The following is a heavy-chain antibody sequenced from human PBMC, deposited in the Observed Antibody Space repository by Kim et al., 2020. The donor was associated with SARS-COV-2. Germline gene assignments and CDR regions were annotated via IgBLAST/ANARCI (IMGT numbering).Heavy chain of an antibody. Sequence: SETLSLTCTVSGGSISSSSYYWGWIRQPPGKGLEWIGSIYYSGSTYYNPSLKSRVTISVDTSKNQFSLKLSSVTAADTAVYYCARPVDRLGFDPWGQGTLVTVSS. CDR3: ARPVDRLGFDP. V-gene: IGHV4-39*01. CDR2: IYYSGST. D-gene: IGHD6-19*01. CDR1: GGSISSSSYY. J-gene: IGHJ5*02.